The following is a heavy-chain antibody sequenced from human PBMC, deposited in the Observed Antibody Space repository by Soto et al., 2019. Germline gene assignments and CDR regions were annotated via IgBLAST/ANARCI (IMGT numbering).Heavy chain of an antibody. CDR2: IYYGGNT. J-gene: IGHJ6*02. D-gene: IGHD1-26*01. Sequence: SLTCGVARYSITSGYNWGWIRQPPGKGLEWIGTIYYGGNTYYNPSLKSRVTISVDTSKNQFTLKLGSVTAADTAVYYCAREEGGSRGMDVWGQGTTVTVSS. CDR3: AREEGGSRGMDV. CDR1: RYSITSGYN. V-gene: IGHV4-38-2*02.